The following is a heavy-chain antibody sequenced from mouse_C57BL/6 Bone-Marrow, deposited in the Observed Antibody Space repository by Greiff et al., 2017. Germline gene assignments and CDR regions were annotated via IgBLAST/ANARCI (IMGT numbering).Heavy chain of an antibody. CDR2: IYPRSGNT. V-gene: IGHV1-81*01. Sequence: VKLQESGAELARPGASVKLSCKASGYTFTSYGISWVKQRTGQGLERIGEIYPRSGNTYYNEKFKGKATLTADKSSSTAYMELRSLTSEDSAVXFGARTGVYDPWCADWGQGTLVTVSA. D-gene: IGHD2-3*01. CDR3: ARTGVYDPWCAD. J-gene: IGHJ3*01. CDR1: GYTFTSYG.